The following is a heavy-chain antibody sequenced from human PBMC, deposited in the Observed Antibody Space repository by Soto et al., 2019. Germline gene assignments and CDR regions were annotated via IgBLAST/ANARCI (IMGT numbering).Heavy chain of an antibody. CDR2: IHSDGSST. CDR3: ARGDRGAFDL. CDR1: GFTLSYYW. D-gene: IGHD1-26*01. Sequence: EVQLVESGGGLVRPGGSLRLSCAASGFTLSYYWMHWVRQAPGKGLVWVSRIHSDGSSTTYADFVKGRFIISRDNARNTVDLQMNSVRVEDTAMYYCARGDRGAFDLWGQGTVVTVSS. V-gene: IGHV3-74*01. J-gene: IGHJ3*01.